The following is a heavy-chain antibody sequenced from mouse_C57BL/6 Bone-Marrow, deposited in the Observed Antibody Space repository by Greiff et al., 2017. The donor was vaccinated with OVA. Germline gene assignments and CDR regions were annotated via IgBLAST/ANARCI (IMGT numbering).Heavy chain of an antibody. Sequence: DVKLVESGPGLVKPSQSLSLTCSVTGYSITSGYYWNWIRQFPGNKLEWMGYISYDGSNNYNPSLKNRISITRDTSKNQFFLKLNSVTTEDTATYYCARAPSVTTVFYWYFDVWGTGTTVTVSS. V-gene: IGHV3-6*01. CDR2: ISYDGSN. CDR1: GYSITSGYY. D-gene: IGHD1-1*01. CDR3: ARAPSVTTVFYWYFDV. J-gene: IGHJ1*03.